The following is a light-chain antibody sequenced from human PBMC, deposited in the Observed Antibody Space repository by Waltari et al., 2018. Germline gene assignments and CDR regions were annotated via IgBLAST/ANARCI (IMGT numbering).Light chain of an antibody. J-gene: IGLJ2*01. CDR3: QSWVGKVV. CDR1: NLGATF. Sequence: YDMTQPPSVSVSPGQPAPIPCYGDNLGATFVSWYQQRPGQSPSLVIYQFFKRPSGIPERFSGSNSGNAATLTISGAQAMDEADFYCQSWVGKVVFGGGTKLTV. CDR2: QFF. V-gene: IGLV3-1*01.